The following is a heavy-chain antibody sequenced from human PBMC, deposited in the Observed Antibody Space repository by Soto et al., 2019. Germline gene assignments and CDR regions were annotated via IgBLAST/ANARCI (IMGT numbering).Heavy chain of an antibody. J-gene: IGHJ4*02. CDR3: ARTYYYGSGSYSSFDY. Sequence: QVQLQESGPGLVKPSETLSLTCTVSGGSISSYYWSWIRQPPGKGLEWIGYIYYSGSTNYNPSLKSRVTRSVDTSKNQFSLKLSSVTAADTAVYYCARTYYYGSGSYSSFDYWGQGTLVTVSS. CDR1: GGSISSYY. V-gene: IGHV4-59*08. D-gene: IGHD3-10*01. CDR2: IYYSGST.